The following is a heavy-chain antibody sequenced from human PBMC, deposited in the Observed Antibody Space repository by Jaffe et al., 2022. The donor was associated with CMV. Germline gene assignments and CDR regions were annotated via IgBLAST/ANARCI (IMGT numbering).Heavy chain of an antibody. V-gene: IGHV1-2*04. D-gene: IGHD2-15*01. CDR1: GYTFTGYY. CDR3: ARDAHVYCSGGSCYPPLGEWWFDP. J-gene: IGHJ5*02. Sequence: QVQLVQSGAEVKKPGASVKVSCKASGYTFTGYYMHWVRQAPGQGLEWMGWINPNSGGTNYAQKFQGWVTMTRDTSISTAYMELSRLRSDDTAVYYCARDAHVYCSGGSCYPPLGEWWFDPWGQGTLVTVSS. CDR2: INPNSGGT.